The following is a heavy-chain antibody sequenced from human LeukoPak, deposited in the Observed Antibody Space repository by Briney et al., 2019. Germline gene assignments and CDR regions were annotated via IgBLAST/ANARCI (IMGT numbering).Heavy chain of an antibody. CDR1: GYNFTSYW. J-gene: IGHJ4*02. D-gene: IGHD6-19*01. Sequence: GESLKISCKGSGYNFTSYWIGWVRQMPGKGLEWMGIIYPGDSDTRYSPSFQGQVTISADKSIGTAYLQWSSLKASDTAMYYCARHKEYSGWYFDYWGQGTLVTVSS. V-gene: IGHV5-51*01. CDR2: IYPGDSDT. CDR3: ARHKEYSGWYFDY.